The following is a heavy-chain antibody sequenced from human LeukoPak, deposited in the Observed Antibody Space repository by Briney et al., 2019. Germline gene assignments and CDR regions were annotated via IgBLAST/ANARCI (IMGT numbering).Heavy chain of an antibody. CDR3: AKGRGDGYIYPLLFDY. J-gene: IGHJ4*02. Sequence: GGSLRLSCAVSGFTFSSYAMSWVRQAPGKGLEWVSLISGSGGSTHYADSVKGRFTISRDNSKKTLYLQMNSLRAEDTAVYYCAKGRGDGYIYPLLFDYWGQGTLITVSS. V-gene: IGHV3-23*01. CDR1: GFTFSSYA. D-gene: IGHD5-24*01. CDR2: ISGSGGST.